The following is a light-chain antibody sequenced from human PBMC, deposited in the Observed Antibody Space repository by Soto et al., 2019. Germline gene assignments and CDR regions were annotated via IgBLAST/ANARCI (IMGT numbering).Light chain of an antibody. J-gene: IGKJ2*01. V-gene: IGKV1-8*01. Sequence: AIRMTQSPSSLSASTGDRVTITCRASQGISSYLAWYQQKPGKAPKLLIYAASTMQSGVPSRFRGGGSGTDFTLTISCLQSEDFATYYCQQYYSYPYTFGQGTKLEIK. CDR1: QGISSY. CDR3: QQYYSYPYT. CDR2: AAS.